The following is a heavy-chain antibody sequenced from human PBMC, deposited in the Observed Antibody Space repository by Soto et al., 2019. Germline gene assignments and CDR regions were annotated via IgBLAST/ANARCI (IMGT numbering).Heavy chain of an antibody. J-gene: IGHJ5*01. CDR1: RGAFGDYW. D-gene: IGHD3-10*01. CDR3: VIDVPHYWFDS. Sequence: EVQLVESGGGLVQPGGSLRLSCEASRGAFGDYWMHWVRQAPGKGLVWVSRINRDANDIIYADSVKGRFTASRDNAKNMVFLQMNSLRVEDTAVYYCVIDVPHYWFDSWGQGTLVTVSS. V-gene: IGHV3-74*01. CDR2: INRDANDI.